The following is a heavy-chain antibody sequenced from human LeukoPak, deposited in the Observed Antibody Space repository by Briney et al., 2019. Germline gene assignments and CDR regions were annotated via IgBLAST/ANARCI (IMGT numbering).Heavy chain of an antibody. D-gene: IGHD6-19*01. CDR2: IYPGDSDT. CDR3: ARIGGSGWVMSRFDY. J-gene: IGHJ4*02. V-gene: IGHV5-51*01. Sequence: GESLKISCNGSGYSFTSYWIGWVRHMPRKGLEWMGIIYPGDSDTRYSPSFQGQVTTSAGKSISTAYLQWSSLKASDTAMYYCARIGGSGWVMSRFDYWGQGTLVTVSS. CDR1: GYSFTSYW.